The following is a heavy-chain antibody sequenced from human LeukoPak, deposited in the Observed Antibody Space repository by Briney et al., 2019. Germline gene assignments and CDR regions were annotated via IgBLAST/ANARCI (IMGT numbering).Heavy chain of an antibody. Sequence: SGGSLRLSCAASGFTFSSYSMNWVRQAPGKGLEWVSYISSSGSTIYYADSVKGRFTISRDNAKNSLYLQMNSLRAEDTAVYYCAKGSSYGDYYYYYMDVWGKGTTVTISS. V-gene: IGHV3-48*04. CDR1: GFTFSSYS. CDR3: AKGSSYGDYYYYYMDV. CDR2: ISSSGSTI. J-gene: IGHJ6*03. D-gene: IGHD4-17*01.